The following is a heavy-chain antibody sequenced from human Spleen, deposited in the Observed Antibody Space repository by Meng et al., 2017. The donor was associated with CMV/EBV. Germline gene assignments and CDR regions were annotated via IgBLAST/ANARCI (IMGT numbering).Heavy chain of an antibody. CDR3: AKTGGPDDYRNIWFDP. CDR2: IIGGGGTT. Sequence: GFMFTASAMGWVRQGSGKGLGWVSTIIGGGGTTYSTTSVKGPFTISRDNSKNTLYLQMNSLRAEDTAVYSCAKTGGPDDYRNIWFDPWGQGTLVTVSS. D-gene: IGHD4-11*01. V-gene: IGHV3-23*01. J-gene: IGHJ5*02. CDR1: GFMFTASA.